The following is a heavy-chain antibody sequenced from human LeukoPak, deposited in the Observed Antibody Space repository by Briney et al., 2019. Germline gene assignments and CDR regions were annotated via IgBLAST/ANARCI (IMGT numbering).Heavy chain of an antibody. CDR2: ISAYNGST. V-gene: IGHV1-18*01. CDR3: ASGGYGSGYDAFDI. J-gene: IGHJ3*02. CDR1: GYTFTSYG. Sequence: ASVKVSCKASGYTFTSYGISWVRQAPGQGLEWMGWISAYNGSTNYAQKLQGRVTMTTDTSTSTAYMELRSLRSDDTAVYYCASGGYGSGYDAFDIWGQGTMVTVSS. D-gene: IGHD4-17*01.